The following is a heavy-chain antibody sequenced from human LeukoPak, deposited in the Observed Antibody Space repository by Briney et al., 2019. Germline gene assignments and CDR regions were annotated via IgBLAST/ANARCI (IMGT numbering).Heavy chain of an antibody. Sequence: GGSLRLSCAASGFTFSSYSMNRVRQAPGKGLEWVSYISSSSSTIYYADSVKGRFTISRDNAKNSLYLQMNSLRAEDTAVYYCARENSSSLGYFDYWGQGTLVTVSS. CDR1: GFTFSSYS. CDR2: ISSSSSTI. V-gene: IGHV3-48*01. J-gene: IGHJ4*02. CDR3: ARENSSSLGYFDY. D-gene: IGHD6-13*01.